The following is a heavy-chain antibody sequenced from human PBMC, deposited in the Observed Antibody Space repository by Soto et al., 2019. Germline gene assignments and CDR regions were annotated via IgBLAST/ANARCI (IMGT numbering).Heavy chain of an antibody. D-gene: IGHD3-3*01. CDR2: IGTSETIR. CDR1: GFTFSSYE. CDR3: ARETLTLFGGVRDNVYYGMDV. Sequence: EVQLEESGGGLVQPGGSLRLSCAASGFTFSSYEMNWVRQVPGKGLQWVSYIGTSETIRYYADSVKGRFTISRDNAKNSLYPQMNSLRAEDTAIYYCARETLTLFGGVRDNVYYGMDVWGPGTTVTVSS. V-gene: IGHV3-48*03. J-gene: IGHJ6*02.